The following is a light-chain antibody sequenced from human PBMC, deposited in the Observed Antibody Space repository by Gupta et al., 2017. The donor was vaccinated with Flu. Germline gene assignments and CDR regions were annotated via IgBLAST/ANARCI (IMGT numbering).Light chain of an antibody. CDR1: QSFSSY. Sequence: QVTQSPSTLSASSGDRVTITCRASQSFSSYLAWYQQKPGKAPKLLINNASNLESGVSSRFSGSGSGTEFTFTISSLQPDDFATYYCQQYDAYPWSFGQGTTVEIK. CDR2: NAS. CDR3: QQYDAYPWS. J-gene: IGKJ1*01. V-gene: IGKV1-5*03.